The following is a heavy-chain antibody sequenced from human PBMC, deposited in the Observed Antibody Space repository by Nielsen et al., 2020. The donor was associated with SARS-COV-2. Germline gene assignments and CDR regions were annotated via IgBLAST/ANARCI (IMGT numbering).Heavy chain of an antibody. CDR3: AADYGGNPDDAFDI. CDR2: ISSSSSYI. J-gene: IGHJ3*02. D-gene: IGHD4-23*01. V-gene: IGHV3-21*01. Sequence: WIRQPPGKGLEWVSSISSSSSYIYYADSVKGRFTISRDNAKNSLYLQMNSLRAEDTAVYYCAADYGGNPDDAFDIWGQGTMVTVSS.